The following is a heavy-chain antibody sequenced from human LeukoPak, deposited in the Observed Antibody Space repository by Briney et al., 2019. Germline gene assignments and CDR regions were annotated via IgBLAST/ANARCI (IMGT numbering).Heavy chain of an antibody. J-gene: IGHJ5*02. D-gene: IGHD6-13*01. V-gene: IGHV4-4*07. CDR3: ARERVVAAAGYNWFDP. CDR1: GGSISSYY. CDR2: IYTSGST. Sequence: PSETLSLTCTVSGGSISSYYWSWIRQPAGMGLEWIGRIYTSGSTNYNPSLKSRVTMSVDTSKNQFSLKLSSVTAADTAVYYCARERVVAAAGYNWFDPWGQGTLVTVSS.